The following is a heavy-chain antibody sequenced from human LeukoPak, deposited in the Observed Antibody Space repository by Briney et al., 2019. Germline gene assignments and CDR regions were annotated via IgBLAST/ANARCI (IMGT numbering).Heavy chain of an antibody. D-gene: IGHD5-18*01. CDR2: IWYDGSNK. V-gene: IGHV3-33*01. CDR1: GFTFSSYG. Sequence: PGRSLRLSCAASGFTFSSYGMHWVRQAPGKGLEWVAVIWYDGSNKYYADSVKGRFTISRDNSENTLYLQMNSLRAEDTAVYYCARGLNSGYSYGYPFDYWGQGTLVTVSS. J-gene: IGHJ4*02. CDR3: ARGLNSGYSYGYPFDY.